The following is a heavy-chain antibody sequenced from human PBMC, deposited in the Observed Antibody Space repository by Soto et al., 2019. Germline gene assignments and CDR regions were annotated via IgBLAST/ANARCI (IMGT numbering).Heavy chain of an antibody. CDR1: GSTFSSYA. Sequence: PGGSLRLSCAASGSTFSSYAMHWVRQAPGKGLEWVAVISYDGSNKYYADSVKGRFTISRDNSKNTLYLQMNSLRAEDTAVYYCARDMDVVVPAAIRSYFDYWGQGTLVTVSS. D-gene: IGHD2-2*01. V-gene: IGHV3-30-3*01. CDR3: ARDMDVVVPAAIRSYFDY. CDR2: ISYDGSNK. J-gene: IGHJ4*02.